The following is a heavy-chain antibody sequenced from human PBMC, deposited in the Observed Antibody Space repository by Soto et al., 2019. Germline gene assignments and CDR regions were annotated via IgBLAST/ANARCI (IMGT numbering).Heavy chain of an antibody. Sequence: QVQLGESGGGVVQPGRSLRLSCAASGFTFSSYGMHWVRQAPGKGLEWVAVISYDGSNKYYADSVKGRFTISRDNSKRTMYLQMNSLRAEDTAVYYCPKDRASYCGGGSCYSIFDYWGQGTLVTVSS. D-gene: IGHD2-15*01. CDR1: GFTFSSYG. J-gene: IGHJ4*02. CDR2: ISYDGSNK. V-gene: IGHV3-30*18. CDR3: PKDRASYCGGGSCYSIFDY.